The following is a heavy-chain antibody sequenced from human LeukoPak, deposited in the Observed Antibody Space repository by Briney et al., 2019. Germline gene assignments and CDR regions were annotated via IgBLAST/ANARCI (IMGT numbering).Heavy chain of an antibody. J-gene: IGHJ4*02. CDR2: INPSSGGT. V-gene: IGHV1-2*02. CDR3: ARSGSSSSEFDY. D-gene: IGHD6-6*01. Sequence: ASVKVSCKASGYTFTGYYMHWVRQAPGQGLEWMGWINPSSGGTNYAQKFQGRVTMTRDTSISTAYMELSRLRSDDTAVYYCARSGSSSSEFDYWGQGTLVTVSS. CDR1: GYTFTGYY.